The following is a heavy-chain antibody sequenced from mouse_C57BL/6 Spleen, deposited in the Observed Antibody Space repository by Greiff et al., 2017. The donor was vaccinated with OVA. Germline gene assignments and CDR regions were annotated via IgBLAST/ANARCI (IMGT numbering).Heavy chain of an antibody. CDR1: GFNIKNTY. CDR3: ARYPSYGLYAMDY. D-gene: IGHD1-1*02. CDR2: IDPANGNT. V-gene: IGHV14-3*01. J-gene: IGHJ4*01. Sequence: VQLKESVAELVRPGASVKLSCTASGFNIKNTYMHWVKQRPEQGLEWIGRIDPANGNTKYAPKFQGKATITADTSSNTAYLQLSSLTSEDTAIYYCARYPSYGLYAMDYWGQGTSVTVSS.